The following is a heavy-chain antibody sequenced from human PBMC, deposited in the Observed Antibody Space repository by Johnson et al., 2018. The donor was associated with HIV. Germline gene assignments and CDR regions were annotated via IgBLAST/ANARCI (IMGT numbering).Heavy chain of an antibody. D-gene: IGHD6-13*01. Sequence: VQLVESGGGVVQPGRSLRLSCAASGFSFSNYAMHWVRQAPGKGLEWVAVISYDGSNKYYADYVTGRFTISRDNSKNTLYLQMNSLRAEDTAVYYCARGIAARVAFDIWGQGTMVTVSS. V-gene: IGHV3-30-3*01. J-gene: IGHJ3*02. CDR3: ARGIAARVAFDI. CDR2: ISYDGSNK. CDR1: GFSFSNYA.